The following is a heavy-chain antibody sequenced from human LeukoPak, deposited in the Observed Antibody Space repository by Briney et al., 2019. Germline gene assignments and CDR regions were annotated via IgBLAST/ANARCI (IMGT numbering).Heavy chain of an antibody. J-gene: IGHJ4*02. V-gene: IGHV3-21*01. CDR2: ISSSSSYI. D-gene: IGHD3-3*01. CDR1: GFTFSSYS. CDR3: ARDDYDFWSGYPGLFDY. Sequence: GGSLRLSCAASGFTFSSYSMNWVRQAPGKGLEWVSSISSSSSYIYYADSVKGRFTISRDNAKNSLYLQMNSLRAEDTAVYYCARDDYDFWSGYPGLFDYWGQGTLVTVSS.